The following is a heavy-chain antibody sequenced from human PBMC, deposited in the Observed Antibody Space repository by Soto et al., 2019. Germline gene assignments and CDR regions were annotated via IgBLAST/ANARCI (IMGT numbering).Heavy chain of an antibody. V-gene: IGHV3-30*03. CDR1: GFTFSSYG. Sequence: WSLRLSCAASGFTFSSYGMHWVRQAPGKGLEWVAVISHDGSNKYYADSVKGRFTISRDNAKNSLYLQMNSLRAEDTAVYYCARDSRYDFWSGSPPYGMDVWGQGPTATV. J-gene: IGHJ6*01. CDR3: ARDSRYDFWSGSPPYGMDV. D-gene: IGHD3-3*01. CDR2: ISHDGSNK.